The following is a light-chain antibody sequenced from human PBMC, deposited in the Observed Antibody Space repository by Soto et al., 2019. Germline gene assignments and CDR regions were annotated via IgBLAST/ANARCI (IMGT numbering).Light chain of an antibody. CDR2: DAS. V-gene: IGKV1-5*01. Sequence: DIKMTQSPSTLSASRRDRATITFLARQSISSWLAWYQQKPGKAPKLLIYDASSLESGVPSRFSGSGSGTEFTLTISSLQPDDFATYYCQQYNSYSRTFGQGTKVDIK. CDR1: QSISSW. CDR3: QQYNSYSRT. J-gene: IGKJ1*01.